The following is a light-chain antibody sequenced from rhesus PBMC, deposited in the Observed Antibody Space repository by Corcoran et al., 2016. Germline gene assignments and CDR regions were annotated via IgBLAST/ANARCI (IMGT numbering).Light chain of an antibody. J-gene: IGKJ2*01. CDR3: QQYYSTPYS. Sequence: DIVMTQSPDSLAVSLGERVTINCKSSQSLLYSSNNKNYLAWYQQKPGQAPKLLLYWASTRASGVPNRFSGSGSGTDFTLTISGRQAEDVAVYYCQQYYSTPYSFGQGTKVEIK. CDR1: QSLLYSSNNKNY. CDR2: WAS. V-gene: IGKV4-1*01.